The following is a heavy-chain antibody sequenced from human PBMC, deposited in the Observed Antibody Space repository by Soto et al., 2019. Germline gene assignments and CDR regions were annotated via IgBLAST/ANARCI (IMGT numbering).Heavy chain of an antibody. D-gene: IGHD3-16*02. CDR3: AKESVDIQGFILIEF. J-gene: IGHJ4*02. CDR2: ISPNGRDT. CDR1: GLTFSSHS. Sequence: PGGSLRLSCAASGLTFSSHSMAWVRQTPGKGLEWVSAISPNGRDTFYAASVRGRFTVSRDDSKNTLYLQMDSLRAEDTAVYFCAKESVDIQGFILIEFWGRGTLVTVS. V-gene: IGHV3-23*01.